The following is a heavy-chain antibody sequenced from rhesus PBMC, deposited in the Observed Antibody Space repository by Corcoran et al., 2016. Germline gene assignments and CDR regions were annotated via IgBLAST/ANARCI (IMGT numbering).Heavy chain of an antibody. J-gene: IGHJ4*01. V-gene: IGHV4-99*01. D-gene: IGHD1-1-1*01. CDR1: GYSISSGYY. Sequence: QVQLQESGPGLVKPSETLSLTCAVSGYSISSGYYWGWIRQPPGKGLEYIGYISGSSRNTYYNPSLKSRVTISKDTSKNQFSLNLSSVTAADTAVYYCARLGGTKFDYWGQGVLVTVSS. CDR2: ISGSSRNT. CDR3: ARLGGTKFDY.